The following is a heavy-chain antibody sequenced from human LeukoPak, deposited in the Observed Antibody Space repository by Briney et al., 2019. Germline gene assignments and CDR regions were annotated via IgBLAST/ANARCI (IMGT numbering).Heavy chain of an antibody. V-gene: IGHV3-53*01. CDR3: TRSGYRHPYHFDS. J-gene: IGHJ4*02. D-gene: IGHD3-22*01. Sequence: GGSLRLSCAASGFSARTTYMSWVRQAPGKGLEWVSVLYTGGGTDHADSVKGRFTISRDNSKNTLSLQMNSLRVEDTAIYYCTRSGYRHPYHFDSWGQGTLVIVSS. CDR2: LYTGGGT. CDR1: GFSARTTY.